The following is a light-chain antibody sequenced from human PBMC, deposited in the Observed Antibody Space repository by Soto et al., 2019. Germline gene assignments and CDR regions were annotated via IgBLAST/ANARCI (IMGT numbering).Light chain of an antibody. CDR2: GAS. Sequence: EIVMTQSPATLSVSPGERATLSCRASQSVSSNLAWYQQKPGQAPRLLIYGASTRATGIPARFSGSGSGTECTLTNSSLQSEDFAVYLWQQYNNWPPTFGQGTKLEIK. CDR1: QSVSSN. V-gene: IGKV3-15*01. CDR3: QQYNNWPPT. J-gene: IGKJ2*01.